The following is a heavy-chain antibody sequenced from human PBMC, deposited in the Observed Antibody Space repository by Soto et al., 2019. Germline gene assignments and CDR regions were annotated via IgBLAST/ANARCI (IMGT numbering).Heavy chain of an antibody. CDR2: IYYSGST. D-gene: IGHD3-22*01. CDR3: ARRWGPYYYDSTIQN. V-gene: IGHV4-39*01. CDR1: CGSIISSSYY. Sequence: SETLSLTCTVSCGSIISSSYYWGWIRQPPGKGLEWIGSIYYSGSTYYNPSLKSRVTISVDTSKNQFSLKLSSVTAADTAVYYCARRWGPYYYDSTIQNWGQGTLVTVSS. J-gene: IGHJ4*02.